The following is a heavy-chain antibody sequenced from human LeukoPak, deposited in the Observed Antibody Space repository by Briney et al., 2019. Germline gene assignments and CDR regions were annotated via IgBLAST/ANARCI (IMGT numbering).Heavy chain of an antibody. CDR3: ARSYTNYYDSSGYYYNYGLDV. D-gene: IGHD3-22*01. CDR2: ISYDGSNK. CDR1: GFTFNRYA. V-gene: IGHV3-30-3*01. Sequence: GGSLRLSCTASGFTFNRYAMRWVRQAPGKGLEGVAVISYDGSNKYYADSVKGRFTISRDNSRNTVYMEMNSLRAEDTAVYYCARSYTNYYDSSGYYYNYGLDVWGQGTTVTVSS. J-gene: IGHJ6*02.